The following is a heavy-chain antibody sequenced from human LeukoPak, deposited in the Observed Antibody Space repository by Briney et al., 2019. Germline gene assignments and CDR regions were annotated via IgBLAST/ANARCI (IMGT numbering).Heavy chain of an antibody. J-gene: IGHJ6*03. CDR2: INHSGST. CDR1: GGSFSGYY. Sequence: SETLSLTCAVYGGSFSGYYWSWLRQPPGKGLEWIGEINHSGSTNYNPSLKSRVTISVDTSKNQFSLKLSSVTAADTAVYYCARGRDYYGSGAHYYMDVWGKGTTVTVSS. D-gene: IGHD3-10*01. CDR3: ARGRDYYGSGAHYYMDV. V-gene: IGHV4-34*01.